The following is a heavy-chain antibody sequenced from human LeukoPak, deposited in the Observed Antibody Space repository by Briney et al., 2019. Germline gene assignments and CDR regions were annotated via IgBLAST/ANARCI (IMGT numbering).Heavy chain of an antibody. CDR3: AIPDRRYGDAFDI. CDR2: ISSSGSAR. D-gene: IGHD3-9*01. CDR1: GFTFSDYY. V-gene: IGHV3-11*04. J-gene: IGHJ3*02. Sequence: PGGSLRLSCAASGFTFSDYYMSWICQAPGKGLEWVSYISSSGSARYYADSVKGRFTISRDNAKNSLYLQMNSLRAEDTAVYYCAIPDRRYGDAFDIWGQGTMVTVSS.